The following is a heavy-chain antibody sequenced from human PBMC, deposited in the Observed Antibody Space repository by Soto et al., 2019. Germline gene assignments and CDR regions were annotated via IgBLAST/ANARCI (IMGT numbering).Heavy chain of an antibody. Sequence: SETLSLTCTVSGGSISSSSYYWGWIRQPPGKGLEWIGSIYYSGSTYYNPSLKSRVTISVDTSKNQFSLKLSSVTAADTAVYYCARHLLKAMVDNYFDYWGQGTLVTVSS. J-gene: IGHJ4*02. D-gene: IGHD5-18*01. V-gene: IGHV4-39*01. CDR3: ARHLLKAMVDNYFDY. CDR2: IYYSGST. CDR1: GGSISSSSYY.